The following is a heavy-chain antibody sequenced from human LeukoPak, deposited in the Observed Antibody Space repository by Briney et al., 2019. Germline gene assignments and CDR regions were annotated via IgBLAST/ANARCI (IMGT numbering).Heavy chain of an antibody. CDR3: ARARLPYYYDSSNPGTFDY. V-gene: IGHV1-46*01. CDR1: GYTFTSYY. J-gene: IGHJ4*02. Sequence: ASVKVSCKASGYTFTSYYMHWVRQAPGQGLEWMGIINPSGGSTSYAQKFQGRVTMTRDTSTSTVYMELSSLRSEDTAVYCCARARLPYYYDSSNPGTFDYWGQGTLVTVSS. D-gene: IGHD3-22*01. CDR2: INPSGGST.